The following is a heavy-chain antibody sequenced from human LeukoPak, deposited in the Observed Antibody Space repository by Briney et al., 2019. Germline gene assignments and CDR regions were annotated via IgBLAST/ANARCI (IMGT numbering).Heavy chain of an antibody. CDR2: IYTTGST. CDR1: GDSISIGSLF. V-gene: IGHV4-61*02. J-gene: IGHJ4*02. CDR3: AREGSGSHPGYY. Sequence: SETLSLTCTVSGDSISIGSLFWSWIRQPAGKGLEWIGRIYTTGSTNYNPSLKSRVTISVDTSKNQFSLKLSSVTAADTAVYYCAREGSGSHPGYYWGQGTLVTVSS. D-gene: IGHD1-26*01.